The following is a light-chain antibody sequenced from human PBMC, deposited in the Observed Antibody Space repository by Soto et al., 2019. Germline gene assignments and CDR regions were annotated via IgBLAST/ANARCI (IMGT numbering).Light chain of an antibody. Sequence: QSALTQPASVSGSPGQSITISCTGTSSDVGGYNYVSWYQHHPGKAPKLMIYDVTNRPSGVSNRFSGSKSGNTASLTISGVQSEDEASYYCSSYTTTSTVVFGGGTKVTV. J-gene: IGLJ2*01. CDR1: SSDVGGYNY. CDR2: DVT. V-gene: IGLV2-14*03. CDR3: SSYTTTSTVV.